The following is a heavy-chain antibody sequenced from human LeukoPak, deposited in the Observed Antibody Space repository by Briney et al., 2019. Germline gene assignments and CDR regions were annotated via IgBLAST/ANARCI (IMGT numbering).Heavy chain of an antibody. J-gene: IGHJ4*02. CDR2: ISSSSSYI. CDR3: ARRTSSSGRYPSPDY. D-gene: IGHD6-19*01. Sequence: GGSLRLSCAASGFTFSSYSMNWVRQAPGKGLELVSSISSSSSYIYYADSVKGRFTISRDNAKNSLYLQMNSLRAEDTAVYYCARRTSSSGRYPSPDYWGQGTLVTVSS. CDR1: GFTFSSYS. V-gene: IGHV3-21*01.